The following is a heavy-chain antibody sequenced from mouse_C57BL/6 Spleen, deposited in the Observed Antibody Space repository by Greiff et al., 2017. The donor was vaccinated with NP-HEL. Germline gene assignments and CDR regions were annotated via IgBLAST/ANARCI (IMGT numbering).Heavy chain of an antibody. CDR3: AREEYDGYYRYFDV. V-gene: IGHV1-18*01. J-gene: IGHJ1*03. D-gene: IGHD2-3*01. Sequence: EVQLQQSGPELVKPGASVKIPCKASGYTFTDYNMDWVKQSHGKSLEWIGDINPNNGGTIYNQKFKGKATLTVDKSSSTAYMELRSLTSEDTAVYYCAREEYDGYYRYFDVWGTGTTVTVSS. CDR1: GYTFTDYN. CDR2: INPNNGGT.